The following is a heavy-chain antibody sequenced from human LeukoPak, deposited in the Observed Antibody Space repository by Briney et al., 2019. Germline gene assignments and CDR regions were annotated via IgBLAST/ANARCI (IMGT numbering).Heavy chain of an antibody. Sequence: SQTLSLTCAISGDSFSSISVAWNWIRQSPSRGLEWLGRTYYRSKWYYEYAVSVKGRININPDPSKNQFSLQLNSVTPEDTAVYYCALARSEYHYGMDVWGQGTTVTVSS. V-gene: IGHV6-1*01. CDR1: GDSFSSISVA. J-gene: IGHJ6*02. CDR3: ALARSEYHYGMDV. CDR2: TYYRSKWYY.